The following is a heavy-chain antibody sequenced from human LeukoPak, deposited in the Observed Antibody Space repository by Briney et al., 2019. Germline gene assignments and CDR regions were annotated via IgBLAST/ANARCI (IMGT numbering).Heavy chain of an antibody. D-gene: IGHD4-17*01. Sequence: GRSLRLSCAASGFTFSSYGMHWVRQAPGKGLEWVAVIWYDGSHKYYADSVKGRFTISRDNSKNTLYLQMNSLRAEDTAVYYCARDRGDYLMGYWGQGTLVTVSS. CDR1: GFTFSSYG. CDR2: IWYDGSHK. CDR3: ARDRGDYLMGY. J-gene: IGHJ4*02. V-gene: IGHV3-33*01.